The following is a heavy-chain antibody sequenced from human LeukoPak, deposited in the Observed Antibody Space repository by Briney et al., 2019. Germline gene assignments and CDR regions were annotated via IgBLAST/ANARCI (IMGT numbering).Heavy chain of an antibody. D-gene: IGHD6-13*01. CDR1: GYSFTSYW. V-gene: IGHV5-51*01. CDR2: IYPGDSDT. Sequence: GESLKISCKGSGYSFTSYWIGWVRQMPGKGLEWMGIIYPGDSDTRYSPSFQGQVTISADKSISTAYLQWSSLKASDTAMYYRASGLGRGEGIIAAAGTNYYGMDVWGQGTTVTVSS. CDR3: ASGLGRGEGIIAAAGTNYYGMDV. J-gene: IGHJ6*02.